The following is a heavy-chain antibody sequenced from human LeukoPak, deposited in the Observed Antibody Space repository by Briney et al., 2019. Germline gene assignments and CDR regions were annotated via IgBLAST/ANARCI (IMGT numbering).Heavy chain of an antibody. CDR3: ARGTDYYDSSGHTWGYFDY. CDR2: IYSGGST. Sequence: PGGSLRLSCAASGFTVSSNYMSWVRPAPGKGLEWVSVIYSGGSTYYTDSVKGRFTISRDNSKNTLYLQMNSLRAEDTAVYYCARGTDYYDSSGHTWGYFDYWGQGTLVTVSS. J-gene: IGHJ4*02. V-gene: IGHV3-53*01. D-gene: IGHD3-22*01. CDR1: GFTVSSNY.